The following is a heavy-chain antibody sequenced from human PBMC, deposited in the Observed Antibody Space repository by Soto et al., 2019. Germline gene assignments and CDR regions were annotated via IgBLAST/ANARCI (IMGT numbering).Heavy chain of an antibody. CDR3: ARLTGGTYLSFYYYIGV. D-gene: IGHD2-8*02. Sequence: QVQLQESGPGLVKPSATLSLTCTVSGGSISGSYWSWIRQAPGKGLEWIGYIYYSGTTNYDPSLKSRVTMSVDTSKNQFSLKLSSVTTADTTVYYCARLTGGTYLSFYYYIGVWGKGTTVTVSS. J-gene: IGHJ6*03. CDR2: IYYSGTT. V-gene: IGHV4-59*01. CDR1: GGSISGSY.